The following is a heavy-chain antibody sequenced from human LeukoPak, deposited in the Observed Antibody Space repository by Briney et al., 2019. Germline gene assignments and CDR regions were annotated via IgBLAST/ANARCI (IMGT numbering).Heavy chain of an antibody. D-gene: IGHD6-13*01. CDR3: ARGGYSSSWSLPTH. Sequence: GGSLRLSCAASGFTFSSYWMSWVRQAPGKGLEWVANIKQDGSEKYYVDSVKGRFTISRDNAKNSLYLQMNSLRAEDTAVYYCARGGYSSSWSLPTHWGQGTTVIVSS. CDR1: GFTFSSYW. V-gene: IGHV3-7*01. J-gene: IGHJ6*02. CDR2: IKQDGSEK.